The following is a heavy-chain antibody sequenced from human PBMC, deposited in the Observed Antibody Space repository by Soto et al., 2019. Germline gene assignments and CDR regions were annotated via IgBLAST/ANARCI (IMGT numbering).Heavy chain of an antibody. CDR2: ISYDGSNK. V-gene: IGHV3-30-3*01. Sequence: GGSLRLSCAASGFTFSSYAMHWVRQAPGKGLEWVAVISYDGSNKYYADSVKGRFTISRDNSKNTLYLQMNSLRAEDTAVYYCARVSGSYDSSGSPFEYWGQGTLVTVSS. CDR3: ARVSGSYDSSGSPFEY. CDR1: GFTFSSYA. D-gene: IGHD3-22*01. J-gene: IGHJ4*02.